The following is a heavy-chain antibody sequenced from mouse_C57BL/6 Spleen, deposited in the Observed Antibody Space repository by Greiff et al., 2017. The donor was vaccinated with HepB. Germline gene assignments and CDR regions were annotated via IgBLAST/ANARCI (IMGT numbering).Heavy chain of an antibody. CDR2: IYYSGTI. J-gene: IGHJ2*01. CDR1: GISITTGNYR. D-gene: IGHD1-1*01. CDR3: ARGHLYYYGPYFDY. V-gene: IGHV3-5*01. Sequence: EVKLQESGPGLVKPSQTVFLTCTVTGISITTGNYRWSWIRQFPGNKLEWIGYIYYSGTITYNPSLTSRTTITRDTPKNQFFLEMNSLTAEDTATYYCARGHLYYYGPYFDYWGQGTTLTVSS.